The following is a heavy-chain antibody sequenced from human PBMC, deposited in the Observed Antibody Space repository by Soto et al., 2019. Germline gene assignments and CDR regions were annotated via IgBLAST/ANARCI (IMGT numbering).Heavy chain of an antibody. CDR1: GYTFSNDA. Sequence: QVQLVQSGAEVKKPGASVKVSCKASGYTFSNDAITWVRQAPGQGLEWIGWVSAYNGNTNYAQKFNGRVTMTTDTSTSTAYMEIRSLRYDDTAVYFCARASRYYWNYMMYWGQGTLVTVSS. V-gene: IGHV1-18*01. CDR2: VSAYNGNT. J-gene: IGHJ4*02. CDR3: ARASRYYWNYMMY. D-gene: IGHD1-7*01.